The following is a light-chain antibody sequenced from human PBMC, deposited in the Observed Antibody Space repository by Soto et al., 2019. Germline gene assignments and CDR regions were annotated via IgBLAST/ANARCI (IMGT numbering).Light chain of an antibody. Sequence: AIQMTQSPSSLSASVGDRVTITCRASQGIRNDLGWYQQKPGKAPKLLIYAASSLQSGVPSRFSGRGSGTDFTLTISSLQPKDFATYYCLQDYNYPRTFGQGTKVEIK. CDR2: AAS. V-gene: IGKV1-6*01. CDR3: LQDYNYPRT. CDR1: QGIRND. J-gene: IGKJ1*01.